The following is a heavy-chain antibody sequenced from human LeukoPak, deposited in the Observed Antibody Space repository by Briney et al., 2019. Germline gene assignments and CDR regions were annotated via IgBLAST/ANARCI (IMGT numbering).Heavy chain of an antibody. CDR2: VIPSGGIT. Sequence: ASVKVSCKASGYPFTSYYIHWVRQAPGQGLEWMGIVIPSGGITAYSQNFQGRVTMTRDTSTSTAYMELSSLRSEDTAVYYCARTVWGSYRAHFDYWGQGTLVTVSS. J-gene: IGHJ4*02. V-gene: IGHV1-46*01. CDR1: GYPFTSYY. D-gene: IGHD3-16*02. CDR3: ARTVWGSYRAHFDY.